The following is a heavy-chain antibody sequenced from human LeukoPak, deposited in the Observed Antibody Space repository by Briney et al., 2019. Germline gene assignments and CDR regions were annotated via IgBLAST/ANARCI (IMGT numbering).Heavy chain of an antibody. D-gene: IGHD3-3*01. CDR3: ARVGFYDFWSGSANWFDP. Sequence: SETLSLTCAVSGGSISSSNWWSWVRQPPGKGLEWIGEIYHSGSTNYNPSLKSRVTISVDKSKNQFSLKLSSVTAADTAVYYCARVGFYDFWSGSANWFDPWGQGTLVTVSS. CDR2: IYHSGST. J-gene: IGHJ5*02. V-gene: IGHV4-4*02. CDR1: GGSISSSNW.